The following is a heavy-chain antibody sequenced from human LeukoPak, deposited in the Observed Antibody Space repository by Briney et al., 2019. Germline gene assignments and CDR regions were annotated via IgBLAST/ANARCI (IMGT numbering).Heavy chain of an antibody. V-gene: IGHV3-23*01. J-gene: IGHJ4*02. Sequence: PGGSLRLSCAASGFTFIHYATGWVRQAPGKGLEWVSTISDRGGYIYYADSVRGRFTISRDNSKNTLYVQMNSLRAEDTAVYYCVKGSVAARSGLFDYWGQGTLVTVSS. CDR1: GFTFIHYA. CDR3: VKGSVAARSGLFDY. D-gene: IGHD2-15*01. CDR2: ISDRGGYI.